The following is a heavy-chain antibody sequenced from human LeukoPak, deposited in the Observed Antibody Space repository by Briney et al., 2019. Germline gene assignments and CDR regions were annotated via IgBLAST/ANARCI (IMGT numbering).Heavy chain of an antibody. Sequence: GESLQISCQGSGYSFTSYWIGWVRQMPGKGLEWMGIIYPGDSDTRYSPSFQGQVTISADKSISTAYLQWSSLKASDTAMYYCARSIAAAGYGMDVWGQGTTVTVSS. CDR2: IYPGDSDT. D-gene: IGHD6-13*01. J-gene: IGHJ6*02. CDR3: ARSIAAAGYGMDV. CDR1: GYSFTSYW. V-gene: IGHV5-51*01.